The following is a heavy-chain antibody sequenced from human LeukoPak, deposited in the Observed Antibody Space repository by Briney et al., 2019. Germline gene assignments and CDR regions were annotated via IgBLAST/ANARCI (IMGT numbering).Heavy chain of an antibody. D-gene: IGHD4-17*01. CDR2: INPSGGST. CDR1: GYSFTSYY. CDR3: ARGPGPDDYGDYEDYFDY. Sequence: ASVNVSCKASGYSFTSYYMHWVRQAPGQGREGMGIINPSGGSTSYAQKFQGRVTMTRDTSTSTVYMELSSLRSEDTAVYYCARGPGPDDYGDYEDYFDYWGQGTLVTVSS. V-gene: IGHV1-46*01. J-gene: IGHJ4*02.